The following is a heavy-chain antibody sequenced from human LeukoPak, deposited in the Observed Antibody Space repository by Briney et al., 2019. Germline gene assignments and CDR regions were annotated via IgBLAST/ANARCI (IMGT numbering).Heavy chain of an antibody. V-gene: IGHV4-31*03. J-gene: IGHJ3*02. Sequence: SETLPLTCTVSGGSISSGGYYWSWIRQHPGKGLEWIGYIYYSGSTYYNPSLKSRVTISVDTSKNQFSLKLSSVTAADTAVYYCASPGFGDPGNGAFDIWGQGTMVTVSS. D-gene: IGHD3-10*01. CDR1: GGSISSGGYY. CDR2: IYYSGST. CDR3: ASPGFGDPGNGAFDI.